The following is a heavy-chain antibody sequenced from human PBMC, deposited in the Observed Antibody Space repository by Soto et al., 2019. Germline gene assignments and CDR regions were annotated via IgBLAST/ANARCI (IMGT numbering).Heavy chain of an antibody. CDR2: INPNSGGT. CDR3: ARDTENYDSSGYYDY. Sequence: ASVKVSCKASGYTFTGYYMHWVRQAPGQGLEWMGWINPNSGGTNYAQKFQGWVTMTRDTSISTAYMELSRLRSDDTAVYYCARDTENYDSSGYYDYWGQGTLVTVSS. J-gene: IGHJ4*02. D-gene: IGHD3-22*01. V-gene: IGHV1-2*04. CDR1: GYTFTGYY.